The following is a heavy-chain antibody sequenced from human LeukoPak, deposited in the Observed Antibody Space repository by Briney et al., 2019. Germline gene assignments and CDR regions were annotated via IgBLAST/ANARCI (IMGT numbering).Heavy chain of an antibody. CDR3: AREAKSQLLSLVWYYYYYGMDV. D-gene: IGHD2-2*01. J-gene: IGHJ6*02. Sequence: GGSLRLSCAASGFTFSSYAMHWVRQAPGKGLEWVAVISYDGSNKYYADSVKGRFTISRDNSKNTLYLQMNSLRAEDTAVYYCAREAKSQLLSLVWYYYYYGMDVWGQGTTVTVSS. CDR1: GFTFSSYA. CDR2: ISYDGSNK. V-gene: IGHV3-30*04.